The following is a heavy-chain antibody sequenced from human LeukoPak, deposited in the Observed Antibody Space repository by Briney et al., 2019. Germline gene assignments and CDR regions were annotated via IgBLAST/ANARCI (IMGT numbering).Heavy chain of an antibody. Sequence: PGGSLRLSCAASGFTFSRYWMSWVRQAPGKGLEWVANIKEDGSRNHYVDSVKGRFTISRDNAKNSLYRQMISLRAEDTAVYYCARQLSGWYDADPYWGQGTLVTVSS. CDR2: IKEDGSRN. D-gene: IGHD6-19*01. CDR3: ARQLSGWYDADPY. V-gene: IGHV3-7*05. J-gene: IGHJ4*02. CDR1: GFTFSRYW.